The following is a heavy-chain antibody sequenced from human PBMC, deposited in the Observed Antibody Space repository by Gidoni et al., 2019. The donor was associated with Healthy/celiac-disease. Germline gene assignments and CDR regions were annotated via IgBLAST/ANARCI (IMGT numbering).Heavy chain of an antibody. CDR2: IYQSGST. V-gene: IGHV4-38-2*01. Sequence: QVQLQASGPGLVTPSETLSLTCAVSGYSISSGYYWGWIRQPPGKGLEWIGSIYQSGSTYYNPSLKSRVTISVDTSKSQFCRKLSSVTAADTAVYYCARAYDFWSSFDYWGQGTLVTVSS. J-gene: IGHJ4*02. CDR3: ARAYDFWSSFDY. CDR1: GYSISSGYY. D-gene: IGHD3-3*01.